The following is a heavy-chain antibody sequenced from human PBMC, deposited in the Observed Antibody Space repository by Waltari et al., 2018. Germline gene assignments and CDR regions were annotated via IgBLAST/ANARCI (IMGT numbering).Heavy chain of an antibody. CDR2: IYHSGST. D-gene: IGHD2-21*01. CDR3: AREGEPKHYYYYYMDV. J-gene: IGHJ6*03. Sequence: QVQLQESGPGLVKPSETLSLTCTVSGYSISSGYYWGWIRPPPGKGLEWIGSIYHSGSTYYNPSLKSRVTISVDTSKNQFSLKLSSVTAADTAVYYCAREGEPKHYYYYYMDVWGKGTTVTVSS. V-gene: IGHV4-38-2*02. CDR1: GYSISSGYY.